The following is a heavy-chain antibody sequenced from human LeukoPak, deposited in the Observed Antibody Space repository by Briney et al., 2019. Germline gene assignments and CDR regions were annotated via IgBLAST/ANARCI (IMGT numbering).Heavy chain of an antibody. Sequence: ASVKVSCKTSGYTFTDYYIHWVRQAPGQRLEWMGRINPRSGGINYAQKFQGRVTMTRDTAISTAYMELSSLRSEDTAVYYCARDTSKSIAVAVNYYYYGMDVWGQGTTVTVSS. CDR2: INPRSGGI. J-gene: IGHJ6*02. V-gene: IGHV1-2*06. CDR1: GYTFTDYY. D-gene: IGHD6-19*01. CDR3: ARDTSKSIAVAVNYYYYGMDV.